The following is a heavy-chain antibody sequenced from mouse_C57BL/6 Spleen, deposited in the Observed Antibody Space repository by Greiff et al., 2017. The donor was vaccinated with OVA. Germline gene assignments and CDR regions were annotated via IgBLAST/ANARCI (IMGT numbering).Heavy chain of an antibody. V-gene: IGHV1-15*01. J-gene: IGHJ2*01. CDR3: TRGSNSPYFDY. D-gene: IGHD2-5*01. CDR1: GYTFTDYE. Sequence: LQESGAELVRPGASVTLSCKASGYTFTDYEMHWVKQTPVHGLEWIGAIDPETGGTAYNQKFKGKAILTADKSSSTAYMELRSLTSEDSAVYYCTRGSNSPYFDYWGQGTTLTVSS. CDR2: IDPETGGT.